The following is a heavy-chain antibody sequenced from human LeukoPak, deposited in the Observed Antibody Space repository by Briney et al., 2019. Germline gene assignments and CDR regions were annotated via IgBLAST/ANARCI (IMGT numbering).Heavy chain of an antibody. CDR3: ARIPSWGYFDY. CDR1: GESFTGYY. V-gene: IGHV4-34*01. J-gene: IGHJ4*02. CDR2: INHSGST. Sequence: SETLSLTCAVYGESFTGYYWSWIRQPPGKGLEWIGEINHSGSTNYNPSLKSRVTISVDTSKNQFSLKLSSVTAADTAVYYCARIPSWGYFDYRGQGTLVTVSS. D-gene: IGHD2-2*01.